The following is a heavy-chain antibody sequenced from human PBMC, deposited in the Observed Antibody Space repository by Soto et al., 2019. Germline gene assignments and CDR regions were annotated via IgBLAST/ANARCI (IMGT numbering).Heavy chain of an antibody. V-gene: IGHV3-33*01. J-gene: IGHJ4*02. CDR1: GFTFSSYG. CDR2: IWYDGSNK. D-gene: IGHD3-10*01. Sequence: QVQLVESGGGVVQPGRSLRLSCAASGFTFSSYGMHWVRQAPGKGLEWVAVIWYDGSNKYYADSVKGRFTISRDNSKNTLYLQMNSLRAEDTAVYYCARDEGLYYYGSGRILVGWFDYWGQGTLVTVSS. CDR3: ARDEGLYYYGSGRILVGWFDY.